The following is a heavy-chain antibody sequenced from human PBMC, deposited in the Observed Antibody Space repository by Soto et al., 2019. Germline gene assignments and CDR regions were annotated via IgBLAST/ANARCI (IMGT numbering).Heavy chain of an antibody. CDR3: ARGIRRGVFRFFECLLFGTFDI. CDR2: IYYSGST. Sequence: SATLSLTCTVSGGSISSGGYYWSWIRQHPGKGLEWIGYIYYSGSTYYNPSLKSRVTISVDTSKNQFSLKLSSVTAADPAGYYCARGIRRGVFRFFECLLFGTFDIWGQGTMV. D-gene: IGHD3-3*01. V-gene: IGHV4-31*03. J-gene: IGHJ3*02. CDR1: GGSISSGGYY.